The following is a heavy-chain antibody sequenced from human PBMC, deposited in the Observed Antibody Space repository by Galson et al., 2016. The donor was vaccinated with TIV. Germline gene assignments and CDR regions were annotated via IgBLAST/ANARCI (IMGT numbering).Heavy chain of an antibody. V-gene: IGHV3-33*01. CDR3: ARMFGLDSGYDS. Sequence: SLRLSCATSGFTFSRYGMHWVRQAPCKGLEWVAVIWYEGNNRDYADSVKGRFTISRDNSKNTLYLHMNSLRVEDTAVYYCARMFGLDSGYDSWGQGTLVTVSS. CDR2: IWYEGNNR. CDR1: GFTFSRYG. J-gene: IGHJ5*02. D-gene: IGHD5-12*01.